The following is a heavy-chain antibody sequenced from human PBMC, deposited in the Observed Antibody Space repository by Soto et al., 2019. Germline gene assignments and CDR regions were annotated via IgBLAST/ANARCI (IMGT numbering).Heavy chain of an antibody. V-gene: IGHV3-66*01. CDR2: IYSGGST. J-gene: IGHJ4*02. Sequence: EVQLVESGGGLVQPGGSLRLSCAASGFTVSSNYMSWVRQAPGKGLEWVSVIYSGGSTYYADSVKGRFTISRDHSKNTLDLQMNSLRAEDTAVYYCARLPRTVTTREGNDYWGQGTLVTVSS. CDR3: ARLPRTVTTREGNDY. D-gene: IGHD4-17*01. CDR1: GFTVSSNY.